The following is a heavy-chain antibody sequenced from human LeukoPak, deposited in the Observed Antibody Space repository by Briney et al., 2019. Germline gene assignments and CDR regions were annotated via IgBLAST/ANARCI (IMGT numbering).Heavy chain of an antibody. CDR2: ISGGGRNI. Sequence: GGSLRLSCAASGFSFSGYHMNWVRQAPGKGLEWVSYISGGGRNIYYADSVKGRFISSRDNAKNSLYLQMDSLRAEDTAVYYCAREGGADNLDYWGQGTLVTVSS. V-gene: IGHV3-48*03. CDR1: GFSFSGYH. CDR3: AREGGADNLDY. D-gene: IGHD1-26*01. J-gene: IGHJ4*02.